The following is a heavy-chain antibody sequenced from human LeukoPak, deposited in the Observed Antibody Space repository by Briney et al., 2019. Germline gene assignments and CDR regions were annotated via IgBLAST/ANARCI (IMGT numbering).Heavy chain of an antibody. J-gene: IGHJ6*02. CDR3: ARETVVATTTPYYYYGMDV. Sequence: PSETLSLTCTVSGGSIGSGGYYWSWIRQPPGKGLEWIGYIYHSGSTYYNPSLKSRVTISVDTSKNQFSLKLSSVTAADTAVYYCARETVVATTTPYYYYGMDVWGQGTTVTVSS. CDR1: GGSIGSGGYY. D-gene: IGHD5-12*01. CDR2: IYHSGST. V-gene: IGHV4-30-2*01.